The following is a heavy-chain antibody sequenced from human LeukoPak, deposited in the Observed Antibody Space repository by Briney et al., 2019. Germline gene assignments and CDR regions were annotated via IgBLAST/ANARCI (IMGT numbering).Heavy chain of an antibody. CDR2: IWDDGSNK. CDR1: GFTFSSYG. V-gene: IGHV3-33*06. J-gene: IGHJ4*02. D-gene: IGHD3-22*01. Sequence: GGSLRLSCAASGFTFSSYGMHWVRQAPGKGLEWVAVIWDDGSNKYYADSVKGRFTISRDNSKNTLYLQMNSLRAEDTAVYYCAKEQYYYDSSGYYPLFDYWGQGTLVTVSS. CDR3: AKEQYYYDSSGYYPLFDY.